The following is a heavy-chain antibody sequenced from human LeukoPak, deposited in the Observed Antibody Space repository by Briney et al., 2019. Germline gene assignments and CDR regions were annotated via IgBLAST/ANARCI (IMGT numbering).Heavy chain of an antibody. Sequence: PTASVKVSCKASGYTFTGYYMHWVRQAPGQGLEWMGWINPKSGGTNYAQKFQGRVTMTRDTSIRTAYMELSRLRSDDTAVYYCARMEGLYSGSYNFDYWGQGTLVTVSS. D-gene: IGHD1-26*01. V-gene: IGHV1-2*02. CDR2: INPKSGGT. CDR3: ARMEGLYSGSYNFDY. CDR1: GYTFTGYY. J-gene: IGHJ4*02.